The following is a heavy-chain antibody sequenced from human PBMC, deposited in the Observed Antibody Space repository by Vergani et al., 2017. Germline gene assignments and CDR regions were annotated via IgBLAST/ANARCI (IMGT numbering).Heavy chain of an antibody. CDR2: IYYSGSA. V-gene: IGHV4-59*01. CDR3: AREQWLPSIIDY. J-gene: IGHJ4*02. CDR1: GGSISSYY. D-gene: IGHD6-19*01. Sequence: QVQLQESGPGLVKPSETLSLTCTVSGGSISSYYWSWIRQPPGQGLEWIGYIYYSGSANYNPSLKSRVTISVDTSKNQFSLKLSSVTAADTAVYYCAREQWLPSIIDYWGQGTLVTVSS.